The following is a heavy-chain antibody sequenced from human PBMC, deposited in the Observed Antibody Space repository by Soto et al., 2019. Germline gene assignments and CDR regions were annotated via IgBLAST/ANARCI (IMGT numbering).Heavy chain of an antibody. CDR3: ARAFERFSRRYYYDSSGYHNGMGF. CDR1: GGTFSSYA. D-gene: IGHD3-22*01. J-gene: IGHJ6*02. V-gene: IGHV1-69*13. Sequence: SVKVSCKASGGTFSSYAISWVRQAPGQGLEWMGGIIPIFGTANYAQTFQGRVTITADESTSTAYMELSSLRSEDTAVYYCARAFERFSRRYYYDSSGYHNGMGFRGQGNTVTVYS. CDR2: IIPIFGTA.